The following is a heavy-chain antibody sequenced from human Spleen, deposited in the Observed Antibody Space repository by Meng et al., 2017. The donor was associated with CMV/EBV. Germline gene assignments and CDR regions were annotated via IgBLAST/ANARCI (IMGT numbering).Heavy chain of an antibody. V-gene: IGHV3-30-3*01. J-gene: IGHJ4*02. CDR3: ARDRDPVGAVFFDY. D-gene: IGHD1-26*01. CDR1: GFTVSSYA. Sequence: LSLTCAASGFTVSSYALHWVRQAPGKGLEWVAVISYDGTNRYYVDSVKGRFTVSRDTSKNTLYLQMTGLRAEETALYYCARDRDPVGAVFFDYWGRGAMVTVSS. CDR2: ISYDGTNR.